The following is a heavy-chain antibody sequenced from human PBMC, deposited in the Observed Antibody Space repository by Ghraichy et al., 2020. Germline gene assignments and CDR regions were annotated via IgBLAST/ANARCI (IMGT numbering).Heavy chain of an antibody. CDR2: IYYSGST. CDR1: GGSISSSSYY. V-gene: IGHV4-39*01. D-gene: IGHD2-15*01. J-gene: IGHJ3*02. CDR3: ARLSGTRLIDAFDI. Sequence: SETLSLTCTVSGGSISSSSYYWGWIRQPPGKGLEWIGSIYYSGSTYYNPSLKSRVTISVDTSKNQFSLKLSSVTAADTAVYYCARLSGTRLIDAFDIWGQGTMVTVSS.